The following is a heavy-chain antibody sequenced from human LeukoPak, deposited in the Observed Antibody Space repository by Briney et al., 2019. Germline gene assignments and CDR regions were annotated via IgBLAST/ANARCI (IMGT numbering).Heavy chain of an antibody. D-gene: IGHD3-10*02. Sequence: LSLTCTVSGGSISSSSYYWGWIRQPPGKGLEWVSYIDSGRGSSTNYAGSVKGRFTISRDNAKNSLYLQMNSLRAEDTAVYYCAELGITMIGGVWGKGTTVTISS. CDR1: GGSISSSSYY. CDR2: IDSGRGSST. CDR3: AELGITMIGGV. J-gene: IGHJ6*04. V-gene: IGHV3-11*06.